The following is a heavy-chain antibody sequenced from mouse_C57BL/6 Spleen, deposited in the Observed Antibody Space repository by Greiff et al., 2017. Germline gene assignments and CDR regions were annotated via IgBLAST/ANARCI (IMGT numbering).Heavy chain of an antibody. CDR3: ARCDYDGTGDWYFDV. Sequence: VKLQESGAELARPGASVKMSCKASGYTFTSYTMHWVKQRPGQGLEWIGYINPSSGYTKYNQKFKDKATLTADKSSSTAYMQLSSLTSEDSAVYYCARCDYDGTGDWYFDVWGTGTTVTVSS. V-gene: IGHV1-4*01. CDR2: INPSSGYT. J-gene: IGHJ1*03. CDR1: GYTFTSYT. D-gene: IGHD2-4*01.